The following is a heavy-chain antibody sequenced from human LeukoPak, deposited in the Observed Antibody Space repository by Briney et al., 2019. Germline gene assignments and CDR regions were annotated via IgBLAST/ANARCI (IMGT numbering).Heavy chain of an antibody. CDR3: AGGYYDFWSGYDFGWFDP. CDR1: GGSFSGYY. J-gene: IGHJ5*02. Sequence: PSETLSLTCAVYGGSFSGYYWSWIRQPPGKGLEWIGEINHSGSTNYNPSLKSRVTISVDTSKNQFSLKLSSVTAADTAVYYCAGGYYDFWSGYDFGWFDPWGQGTLVTVSS. V-gene: IGHV4-34*01. CDR2: INHSGST. D-gene: IGHD3-3*01.